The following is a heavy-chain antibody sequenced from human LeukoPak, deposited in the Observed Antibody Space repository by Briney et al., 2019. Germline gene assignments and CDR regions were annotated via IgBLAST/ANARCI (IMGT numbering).Heavy chain of an antibody. V-gene: IGHV3-30*04. CDR3: ARDEDIVATIGGYCDY. CDR2: ISYDGSNK. CDR1: GFTFSSYA. Sequence: GGSLRLSCAASGFTFSSYAMHWVRQAPGKGLEWVAVISYDGSNKYYADSVKGRFTISRDNSKNTLYLQMNSLRAEDTAVYYCARDEDIVATIGGYCDYWGQGTLVTVSS. J-gene: IGHJ4*02. D-gene: IGHD5-12*01.